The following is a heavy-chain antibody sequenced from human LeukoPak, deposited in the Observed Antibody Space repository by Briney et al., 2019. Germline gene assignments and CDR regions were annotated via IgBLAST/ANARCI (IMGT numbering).Heavy chain of an antibody. Sequence: ASVRGSCKAFGDTFSGYYIHGVRQAPGHELEWMGWINPNSDFTNSEQTFPRGVTMTRDKTTSTAHMEVRRLRSDDTAEYYCWEAPYGDYDYYAMDVWGQGTTVTVSS. CDR3: WEAPYGDYDYYAMDV. J-gene: IGHJ6*02. D-gene: IGHD4-17*01. V-gene: IGHV1-2*02. CDR2: INPNSDFT. CDR1: GDTFSGYY.